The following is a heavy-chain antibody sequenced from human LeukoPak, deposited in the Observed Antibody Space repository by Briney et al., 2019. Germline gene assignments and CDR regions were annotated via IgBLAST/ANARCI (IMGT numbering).Heavy chain of an antibody. J-gene: IGHJ4*02. V-gene: IGHV3-30*04. CDR2: VSYDGTIK. CDR1: EFIFSSYA. Sequence: GGSLRLSCAASEFIFSSYAFHWVRQAPGKGLEWVAVVSYDGTIKYYTDSVKGRFTISRDNSKDTLYLQMNSLRTEDTAVYYCVRDRGYNYGPFDYWGQGTLITVSS. CDR3: VRDRGYNYGPFDY. D-gene: IGHD5-18*01.